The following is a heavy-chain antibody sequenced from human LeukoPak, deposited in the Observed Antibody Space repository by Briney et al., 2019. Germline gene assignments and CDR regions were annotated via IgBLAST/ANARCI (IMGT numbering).Heavy chain of an antibody. Sequence: GGSLRLSCAASGFTFSSYWMHWVRQAPGKGLEWVSSISSSSSYIYYADSVKGRFTISRDNAKNSLYLQMNSLRAEDTAVYYCARDVTNIVATDYWGQGTLVTVSS. V-gene: IGHV3-21*01. J-gene: IGHJ4*02. CDR2: ISSSSSYI. CDR1: GFTFSSYW. CDR3: ARDVTNIVATDY. D-gene: IGHD5-12*01.